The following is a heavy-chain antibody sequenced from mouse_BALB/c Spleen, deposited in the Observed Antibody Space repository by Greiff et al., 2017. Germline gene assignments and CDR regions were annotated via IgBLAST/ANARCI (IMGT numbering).Heavy chain of an antibody. Sequence: EVKLMESGGDLVKPGGSLKLSCAASGFTFSSYGMSWVRQTPDKRLEWVATISSGGSYTYYPDSVKGRFTISRDNAKNTLYLQMSSLKSEDTAMYYCARHPSYGNSWFAYWGQGTLVTVSA. V-gene: IGHV5-6*01. CDR3: ARHPSYGNSWFAY. D-gene: IGHD2-10*01. CDR1: GFTFSSYG. J-gene: IGHJ3*01. CDR2: ISSGGSYT.